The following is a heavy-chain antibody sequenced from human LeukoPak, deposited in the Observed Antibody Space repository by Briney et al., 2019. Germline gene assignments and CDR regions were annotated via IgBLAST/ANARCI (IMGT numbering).Heavy chain of an antibody. Sequence: SETLSLTCTVSGGSISSYYWSWTRQPAGKGLEWIGRIYTSGNTNYNPSLKSRVTISADTSKNQFSLRLRSVTAADTAVYYCASALSSLGGYWGQGTLVTVSS. CDR3: ASALSSLGGY. CDR1: GGSISSYY. CDR2: IYTSGNT. V-gene: IGHV4-4*07. J-gene: IGHJ4*02. D-gene: IGHD2-2*01.